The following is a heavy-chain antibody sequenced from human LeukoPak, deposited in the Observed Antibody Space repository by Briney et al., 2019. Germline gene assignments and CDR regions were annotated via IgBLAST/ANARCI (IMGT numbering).Heavy chain of an antibody. D-gene: IGHD6-19*01. CDR3: ARTIAVGGSGFDY. CDR1: DGSITSNTYY. V-gene: IGHV4-39*01. CDR2: IHYRGST. J-gene: IGHJ4*02. Sequence: SDTLSLTCSVSDGSITSNTYYWGWIRQPPGKGLEWIGSIHYRGSTYYNPSLRSRVTISIDTSKNQFSLRLTSVTAADTAMYYCARTIAVGGSGFDYWGQGTLVTVSS.